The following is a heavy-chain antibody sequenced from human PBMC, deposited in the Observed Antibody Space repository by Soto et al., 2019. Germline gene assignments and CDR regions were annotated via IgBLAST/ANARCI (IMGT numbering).Heavy chain of an antibody. V-gene: IGHV3-30*03. CDR2: ISYDGSNK. D-gene: IGHD3-16*01. Sequence: HPGGSLRLSCAASGFTFSSYGMHWVRQAPGKGLEWVAVISYDGSNKYYADSVKGRFTISRDNSKNTLYLQMNSLRAEDTAVYYCAPHPGGGDDPYYFDYWGQGTLVTVSS. J-gene: IGHJ4*02. CDR3: APHPGGGDDPYYFDY. CDR1: GFTFSSYG.